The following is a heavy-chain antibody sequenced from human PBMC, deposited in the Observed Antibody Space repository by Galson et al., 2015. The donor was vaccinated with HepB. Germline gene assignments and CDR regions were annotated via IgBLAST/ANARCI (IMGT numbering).Heavy chain of an antibody. CDR2: ISAYNGNT. V-gene: IGHV1-18*01. D-gene: IGHD3-22*01. CDR1: GYTFTSYG. CDR3: ARGTAMIVVVDQYYYFDY. J-gene: IGHJ4*02. Sequence: SVKVSCKATGYTFTSYGISWVRQAPGQGLEWMGWISAYNGNTNYAQKLQGRVTMTTDTSTSTAYMELRSLRSDDTAVYYCARGTAMIVVVDQYYYFDYWGQGTLVTVSS.